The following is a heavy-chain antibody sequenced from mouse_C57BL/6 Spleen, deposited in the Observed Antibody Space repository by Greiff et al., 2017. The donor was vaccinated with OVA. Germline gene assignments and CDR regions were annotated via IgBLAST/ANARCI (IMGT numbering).Heavy chain of an antibody. J-gene: IGHJ1*03. CDR3: ARHELTGRQGGWYFDV. Sequence: DVKLVESGGDLVKPGGSLKLSCAASGFTFSSYGMSWVRQTPDKRLEWVATISSGGSYTYYPDSVKGRFTISRDNAKNTLYLQMSSLKSEDTAMYYCARHELTGRQGGWYFDVWGTGTTVTVSS. CDR2: ISSGGSYT. CDR1: GFTFSSYG. V-gene: IGHV5-6*02. D-gene: IGHD4-1*01.